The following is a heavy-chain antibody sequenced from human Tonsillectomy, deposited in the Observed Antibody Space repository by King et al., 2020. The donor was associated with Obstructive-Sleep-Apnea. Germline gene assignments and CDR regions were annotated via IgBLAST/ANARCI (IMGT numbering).Heavy chain of an antibody. V-gene: IGHV3-11*01. J-gene: IGHJ5*02. CDR3: ARKIIGAAAVTYWFVP. CDR1: GFTFSDYY. Sequence: QLVQSGGGLDKPGGSLRLSCAASGFTFSDYYMSWIRQAPGKGREWGSYISSMGSTKYYAEAVKDRFTITRDNAKNSLHLQMNSLRAEDKAVYYCARKIIGAAAVTYWFVPWGQGTLVTVSS. CDR2: ISSMGSTK. D-gene: IGHD6-13*01.